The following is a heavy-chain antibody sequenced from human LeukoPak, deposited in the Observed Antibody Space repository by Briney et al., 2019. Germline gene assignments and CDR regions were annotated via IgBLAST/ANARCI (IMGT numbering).Heavy chain of an antibody. V-gene: IGHV3-30*03. CDR1: GFTFTNNF. D-gene: IGHD6-19*01. Sequence: GGSLRLSCAASGFTFTNNFMSWVRQVPGKGLEWVAIISYDGSYKYYADSVKGRFTISRDNSKNTLYLQVNSLRAEDTAVYYCARRESSGWYVDYWGQGTLVTVSS. J-gene: IGHJ4*02. CDR2: ISYDGSYK. CDR3: ARRESSGWYVDY.